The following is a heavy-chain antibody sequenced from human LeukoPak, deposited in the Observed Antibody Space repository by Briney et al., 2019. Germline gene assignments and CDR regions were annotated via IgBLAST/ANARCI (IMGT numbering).Heavy chain of an antibody. V-gene: IGHV3-33*01. CDR2: ISFDGNYK. D-gene: IGHD1/OR15-1a*01. CDR1: GFTFSHCG. J-gene: IGHJ4*02. CDR3: ARDAALGEQYDFDY. Sequence: PGGSLRLSCAASGFTFSHCGMHWVRQAPGKGLEWVAVISFDGNYKYYADSVKGRFTFSRDDSKNTLYLQMNGLRAEDTAVYYCARDAALGEQYDFDYWGQGTLVTVSS.